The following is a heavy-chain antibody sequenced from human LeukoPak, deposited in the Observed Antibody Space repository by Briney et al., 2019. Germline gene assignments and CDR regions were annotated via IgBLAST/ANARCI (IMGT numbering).Heavy chain of an antibody. V-gene: IGHV5-51*01. CDR2: IYPGDSDT. Sequence: GESLKISCQVSGYSFTSYWIGWVRQMPGKGLEWVGIIYPGDSDTRYSPSFQGHVTISADKSISTAYLQWSSLKASDTAMYYCARQYRGGGYDYFDYWGQGTLVTVSS. D-gene: IGHD5-12*01. CDR1: GYSFTSYW. J-gene: IGHJ4*02. CDR3: ARQYRGGGYDYFDY.